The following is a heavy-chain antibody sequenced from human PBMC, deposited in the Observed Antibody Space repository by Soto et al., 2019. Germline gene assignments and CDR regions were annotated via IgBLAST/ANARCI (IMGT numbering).Heavy chain of an antibody. V-gene: IGHV3-48*02. Sequence: GGSLRLSCAASGFTFSSHSINWVRQAPGKGLEWVSYISGSGATKYYADSVKGRFTISRDNARNSLYLQMSSLSDEDTAVYYCARGSYDSSFYYGMDVWGQGTTVTVSS. CDR3: ARGSYDSSFYYGMDV. CDR1: GFTFSSHS. D-gene: IGHD3-22*01. J-gene: IGHJ6*02. CDR2: ISGSGATK.